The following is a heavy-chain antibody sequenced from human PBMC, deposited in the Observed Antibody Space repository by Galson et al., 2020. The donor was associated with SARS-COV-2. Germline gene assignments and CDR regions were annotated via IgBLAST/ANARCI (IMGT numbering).Heavy chain of an antibody. V-gene: IGHV4-31*03. D-gene: IGHD3-10*01. CDR2: IYYTGRT. CDR3: ARGYYYGTGNYYIGFDY. CDR1: SGSIDNGNFY. J-gene: IGHJ4*02. Sequence: SETLSLTCTVSSGSIDNGNFYWAWIRQHPGKGLEWIGYIYYTGRTYYNPSLKSRVTISIDTSTSQFSLRLTSVTAADTAMYYCARGYYYGTGNYYIGFDYWGRGTLVTVSS.